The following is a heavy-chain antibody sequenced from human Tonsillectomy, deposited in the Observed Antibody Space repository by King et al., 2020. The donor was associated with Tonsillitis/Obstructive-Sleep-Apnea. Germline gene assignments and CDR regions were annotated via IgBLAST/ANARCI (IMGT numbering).Heavy chain of an antibody. J-gene: IGHJ6*03. V-gene: IGHV4-34*01. CDR3: ARSTYYDFWSGTYYYYMDV. CDR2: INLSGST. CDR1: GGSFSGYY. Sequence: VQLQQWGAGLLKPSETLSLTCAVYGGSFSGYYWSWIRQPPGKGLEWIGEINLSGSTNYNPSLKSRVTISVDTSKNQFSLNLSSVTAADTAVYYCARSTYYDFWSGTYYYYMDVWGKGTTVTVSS. D-gene: IGHD3-3*01.